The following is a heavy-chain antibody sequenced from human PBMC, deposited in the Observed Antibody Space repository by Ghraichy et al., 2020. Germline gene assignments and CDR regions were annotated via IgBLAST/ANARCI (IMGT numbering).Heavy chain of an antibody. J-gene: IGHJ6*02. Sequence: GGSLRLSCAASGFTFSSYGMHWVRQAPGKGLEWVAVIWYDGSNKYYADSVKGRFTISRDNSKNTLYLQMNSLRAEDTAVYYCARDFLSHYYYYYGMDVWGQGTTVTVSS. CDR3: ARDFLSHYYYYYGMDV. V-gene: IGHV3-33*01. D-gene: IGHD3-16*02. CDR2: IWYDGSNK. CDR1: GFTFSSYG.